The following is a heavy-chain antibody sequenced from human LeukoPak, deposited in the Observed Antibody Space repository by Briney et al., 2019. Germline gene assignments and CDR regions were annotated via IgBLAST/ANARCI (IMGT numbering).Heavy chain of an antibody. CDR3: ARQEW. CDR1: GFTFSSYW. CDR2: IKLDADED. Sequence: GGSLRLSCVGSGFTFSSYWMSWVRQAPGKGLEWVATIKLDADEDYYVDSVKGRFTISGDTANNVLYLQMNNLRVEDTAAYYCARQEWWGQGTLVTVSS. J-gene: IGHJ4*02. V-gene: IGHV3-7*01. D-gene: IGHD3-3*01.